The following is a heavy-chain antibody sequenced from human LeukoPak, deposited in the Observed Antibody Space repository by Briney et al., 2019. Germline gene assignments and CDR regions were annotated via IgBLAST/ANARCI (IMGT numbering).Heavy chain of an antibody. CDR2: ISYGGSNK. CDR3: AKIPGSSSTFDY. V-gene: IGHV3-30*18. D-gene: IGHD6-6*01. J-gene: IGHJ4*02. Sequence: HPGGSLRLSCAASGFTFSSYGMHWVRQAPGKGLEWVAVISYGGSNKYYADSVKGRFTISRDNSKNTLYLQMSSLRAEDTAVYYCAKIPGSSSTFDYWGQGTLVTVSS. CDR1: GFTFSSYG.